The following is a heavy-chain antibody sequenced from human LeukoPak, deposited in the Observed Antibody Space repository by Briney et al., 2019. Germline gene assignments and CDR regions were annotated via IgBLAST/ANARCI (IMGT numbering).Heavy chain of an antibody. V-gene: IGHV3-7*01. CDR3: ARLMGDRTIDDS. CDR2: IKQEGSEK. Sequence: GGSLRLSCAASGFTFRSHWMSWVRQPPGDELEWVASIKQEGSEKYYVDSVRGRFTVSRDNAKNSLYLQMNSLRAEDTAVYYCARLMGDRTIDDSGGQGTLVTVSS. D-gene: IGHD1-26*01. J-gene: IGHJ4*02. CDR1: GFTFRSHW.